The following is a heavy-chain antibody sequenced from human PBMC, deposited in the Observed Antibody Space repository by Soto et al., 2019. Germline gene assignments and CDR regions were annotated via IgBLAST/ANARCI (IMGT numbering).Heavy chain of an antibody. V-gene: IGHV4-39*01. D-gene: IGHD3-16*01. J-gene: IGHJ1*01. CDR1: SGSISSSTYY. CDR2: IYYSVNT. CDR3: AAHCSNAVNYGGYFKQ. Sequence: QLQLQESGPGLVKPSETLSLTCTVSSGSISSSTYYWGCIRQPPGKGLAWIGRIYYSVNTYYSPVINSLTTMSDNTTKNQFSLRLGSGTAADTAVYYWAAHCSNAVNYGGYFKQGGLCTAVP.